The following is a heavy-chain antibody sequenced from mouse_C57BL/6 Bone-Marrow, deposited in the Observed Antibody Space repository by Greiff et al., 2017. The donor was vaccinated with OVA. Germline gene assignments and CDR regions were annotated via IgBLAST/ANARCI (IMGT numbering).Heavy chain of an antibody. D-gene: IGHD1-1*01. J-gene: IGHJ1*03. Sequence: EVQLQQSGGDLVKPGGSLKLSCAASGFTFSSYGMSWVRQTPDKRLEWVATISSGGSYTYYPDSVKGRFTISRDNAKNTLYLQMSSLKSEDTAMYYCASPITTVVGRGYFDVWGTGTTVTVSS. V-gene: IGHV5-6*01. CDR2: ISSGGSYT. CDR3: ASPITTVVGRGYFDV. CDR1: GFTFSSYG.